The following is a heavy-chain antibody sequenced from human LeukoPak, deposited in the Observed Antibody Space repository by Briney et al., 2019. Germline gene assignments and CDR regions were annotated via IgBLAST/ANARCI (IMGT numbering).Heavy chain of an antibody. D-gene: IGHD2-2*02. CDR1: GGSISNYY. V-gene: IGHV4-59*08. CDR3: ARRYTASPGERFDY. J-gene: IGHJ4*02. Sequence: SETLSLTCTVSGGSISNYYWTWIRQPPGKELEWIGYIYSSGNPNYNPSLNSRVTISLDTSKNQFSLMLRSLTAADTAMYYCARRYTASPGERFDYWGQGTLVTVFS. CDR2: IYSSGNP.